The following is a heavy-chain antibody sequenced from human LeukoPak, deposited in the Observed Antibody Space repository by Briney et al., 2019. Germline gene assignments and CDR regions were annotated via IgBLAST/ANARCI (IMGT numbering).Heavy chain of an antibody. CDR3: AREIKEWLRPCYYYYYMDV. D-gene: IGHD5-12*01. CDR2: IKQDGSEK. J-gene: IGHJ6*03. Sequence: GGSLRLSCAASGFTFSSYWMSWVRQAPGKGLEWVANIKQDGSEKYYVDSVKGRFTISRDNAKNSLYLQMNSLRAKDTAVYYCAREIKEWLRPCYYYYYMDVWGKGTTVTVSS. CDR1: GFTFSSYW. V-gene: IGHV3-7*01.